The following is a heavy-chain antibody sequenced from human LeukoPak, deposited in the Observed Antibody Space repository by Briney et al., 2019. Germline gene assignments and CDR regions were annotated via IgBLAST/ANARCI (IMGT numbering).Heavy chain of an antibody. CDR2: INIKGDDT. J-gene: IGHJ4*02. CDR1: GVTFSTYS. Sequence: GGSLRLSCSASGVTFSTYSMNGVRQAPGKGLELVSTINIKGDDTYYADSVKGRFTISRDHSRKTLSLQMSSLRAEDTAVYYCVKDLRGGGYYTSFDIWGQGTLVTVSS. CDR3: VKDLRGGGYYTSFDI. V-gene: IGHV3-64D*08. D-gene: IGHD3-10*01.